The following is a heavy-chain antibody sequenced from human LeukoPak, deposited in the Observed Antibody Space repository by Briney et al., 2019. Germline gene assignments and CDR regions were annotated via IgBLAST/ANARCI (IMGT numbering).Heavy chain of an antibody. V-gene: IGHV3-30*03. CDR3: ARDHLIKQAPPGY. J-gene: IGHJ4*02. CDR2: ISYDGTNK. Sequence: GRSLRLSCAASGFTFSGYGMHWVRQAPGKGLDWVAVISYDGTNKNYADSVKGRFTISRDNSKNTVYLQMNSLRAEDTAVYYCARDHLIKQAPPGYWGQGTLVTVSS. CDR1: GFTFSGYG. D-gene: IGHD3-10*01.